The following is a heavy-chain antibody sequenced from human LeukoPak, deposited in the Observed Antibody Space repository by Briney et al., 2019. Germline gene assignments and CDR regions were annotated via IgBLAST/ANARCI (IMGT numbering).Heavy chain of an antibody. V-gene: IGHV1-69*04. D-gene: IGHD3-16*01. J-gene: IGHJ3*02. Sequence: SVKVSCKASGGTFSSYAFNWVRQAPGQGLEWVGRIIPLLGVTNHAQKLQGRVTVTADPATNTAYMELSGLIPDDTAVYYCARARTMITFGGVRHAFDIWGQGTLVTVSS. CDR2: IIPLLGVT. CDR1: GGTFSSYA. CDR3: ARARTMITFGGVRHAFDI.